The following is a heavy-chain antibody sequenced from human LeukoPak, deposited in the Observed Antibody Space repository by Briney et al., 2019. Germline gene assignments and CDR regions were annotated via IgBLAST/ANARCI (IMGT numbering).Heavy chain of an antibody. Sequence: GGSLRLSCTASGFFVSNNYMSWVRQAPGKGLEWVSVIYSGGDTYYADSVKGRFTISRDNSKNTLYLQMNRLRAEDTAIYYCAREVYYYDSSGYYYYGMDVWGQGTTVTVSS. D-gene: IGHD3-22*01. J-gene: IGHJ6*02. CDR1: GFFVSNNY. V-gene: IGHV3-53*01. CDR3: AREVYYYDSSGYYYYGMDV. CDR2: IYSGGDT.